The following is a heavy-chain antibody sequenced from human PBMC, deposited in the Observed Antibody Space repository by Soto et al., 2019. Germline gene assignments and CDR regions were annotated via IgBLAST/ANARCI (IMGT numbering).Heavy chain of an antibody. J-gene: IGHJ4*02. Sequence: NPSETLSLTCAVSGGSISSGGYAWAWIRQPPGKGLEWVGYIYQSGSTYYNPSLKSRVTIAADRSKNQFSLNLASVTAADTAVYYCARSYSGGDAYFDYWGQGTVVTSPQ. CDR1: GGSISSGGYA. CDR3: ARSYSGGDAYFDY. CDR2: IYQSGST. V-gene: IGHV4-30-2*01. D-gene: IGHD2-21*02.